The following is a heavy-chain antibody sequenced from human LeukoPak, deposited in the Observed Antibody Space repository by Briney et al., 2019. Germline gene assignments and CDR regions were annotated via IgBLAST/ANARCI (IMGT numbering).Heavy chain of an antibody. D-gene: IGHD3-9*01. V-gene: IGHV1-8*01. CDR3: ARGNILTGYYAYFDY. CDR1: GYTFTSSYD. CDR2: MNPNSGNT. Sequence: GASVKVSCKASGYTFTSSYDINWVRQAPGQGLEWMGWMNPNSGNTGYAQKFQGRVTMTRNTSISTAYMELSSLRSEDTAVYYCARGNILTGYYAYFDYWGQGTLVTVSS. J-gene: IGHJ4*02.